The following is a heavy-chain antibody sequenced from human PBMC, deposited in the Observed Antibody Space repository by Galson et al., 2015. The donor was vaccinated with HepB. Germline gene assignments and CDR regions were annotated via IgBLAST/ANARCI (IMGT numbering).Heavy chain of an antibody. D-gene: IGHD2-2*01. CDR2: ISVYNGNT. CDR3: ASGAGQLLSRGGYYYYYMDV. Sequence: SVKVSCKASGYTFTTYGIGWVRQAPGQGLEWMGWISVYNGNTNYAQKFQGRVTMTTDTSTSTSTSYMELRSLRSDDTAVYFCASGAGQLLSRGGYYYYYMDVWGKGTTVTVSS. J-gene: IGHJ6*03. V-gene: IGHV1-18*01. CDR1: GYTFTTYG.